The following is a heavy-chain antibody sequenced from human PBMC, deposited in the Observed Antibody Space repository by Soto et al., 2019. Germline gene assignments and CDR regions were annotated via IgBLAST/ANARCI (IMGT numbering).Heavy chain of an antibody. J-gene: IGHJ6*02. CDR1: GGSISSGGYY. Sequence: ASATLSLTCTVSGGSISSGGYYWSWIRQQPGRGLEWMGYIYYSGSAYYNPSLKSRVTISLDTSKKQFSLKLSSVTAADTAVYYCARNPPRHCSTTNCPSPYGLDVWGQGTTVTVSS. D-gene: IGHD2-2*01. CDR2: IYYSGSA. CDR3: ARNPPRHCSTTNCPSPYGLDV. V-gene: IGHV4-31*03.